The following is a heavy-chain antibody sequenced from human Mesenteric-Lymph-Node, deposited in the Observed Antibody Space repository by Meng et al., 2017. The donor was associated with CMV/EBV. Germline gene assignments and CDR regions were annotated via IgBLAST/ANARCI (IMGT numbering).Heavy chain of an antibody. D-gene: IGHD1-14*01. CDR1: GGSFSAYY. V-gene: IGHV4-34*01. CDR2: INHSGST. Sequence: QVQLQQWGAGLLKHSGTLSLTCAVYGGSFSAYYWSWIRQPPGKGLEWIGEINHSGSTNYNPSLKSRITISVDTSKNQFSLKLTSVTAADTAVYFCASLAPLNNTKDKIPSGYWGQGTLVTVSS. J-gene: IGHJ4*02. CDR3: ASLAPLNNTKDKIPSGY.